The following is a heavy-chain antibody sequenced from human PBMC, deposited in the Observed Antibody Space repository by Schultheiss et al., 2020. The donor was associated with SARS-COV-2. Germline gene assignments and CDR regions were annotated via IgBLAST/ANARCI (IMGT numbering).Heavy chain of an antibody. CDR2: IDWDDDK. D-gene: IGHD2-15*01. Sequence: SGPTLVKPTQTLTLTCTFSGFSLSTSGVGVGWIRQPPGKALEWLALIDWDDDKYYSTSLKTRLTISKDTSKNQVVLTMTNMDPVDTATYYCARMVVVVASPNYYYYGMDVWGQGTTVTVSS. V-gene: IGHV2-70*01. CDR1: GFSLSTSGVG. CDR3: ARMVVVVASPNYYYYGMDV. J-gene: IGHJ6*02.